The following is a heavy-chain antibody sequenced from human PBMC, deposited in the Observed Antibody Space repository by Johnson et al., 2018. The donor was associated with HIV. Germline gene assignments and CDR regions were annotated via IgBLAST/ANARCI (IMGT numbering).Heavy chain of an antibody. CDR3: AKDISGYGDSVDDAFDI. J-gene: IGHJ3*02. CDR2: ISWNSGNI. V-gene: IGHV3-9*01. CDR1: GFTFDDYA. Sequence: VQLVEYGGGLVQPGRSLRLSCAGSGFTFDDYAMHWVRQAPGKGLEWVSSISWNSGNIDYADSVKGRFTISRDNAKNSLYLQMNSLRGEDTAFYYCAKDISGYGDSVDDAFDIWGQGTMVTVSS. D-gene: IGHD4-17*01.